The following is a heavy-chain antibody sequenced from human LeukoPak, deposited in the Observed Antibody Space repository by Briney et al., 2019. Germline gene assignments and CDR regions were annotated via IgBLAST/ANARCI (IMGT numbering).Heavy chain of an antibody. CDR1: GYTFTSYG. J-gene: IGHJ6*03. CDR3: ARVSARGRILEWLLPTYYYYYYYMDV. D-gene: IGHD3-3*01. CDR2: ISAYNGNT. Sequence: ASVKVSCKASGYTFTSYGISWVRQAPGQGLEWMGWISAYNGNTNYAQKLQGRVTITADKSTSTAYMELSSLRSEDTAVYYCARVSARGRILEWLLPTYYYYYYYMDVWGKGTTVTVSS. V-gene: IGHV1-18*01.